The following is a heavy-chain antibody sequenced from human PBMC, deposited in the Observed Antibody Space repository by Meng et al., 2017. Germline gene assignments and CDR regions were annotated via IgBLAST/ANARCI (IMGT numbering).Heavy chain of an antibody. CDR1: GFTFSSYA. D-gene: IGHD1-7*01. Sequence: GGCLGPPGGARGPACGTSGFTFSSYAMSWVRQAPGKGLEWVSAISGSGGSTYYADSVKGRFTISRDNSKNTLYLQMNSLRAEDTAVYYCAKHITGTSSFDYWGQGTLVTVSS. V-gene: IGHV3-23*01. CDR2: ISGSGGST. J-gene: IGHJ4*02. CDR3: AKHITGTSSFDY.